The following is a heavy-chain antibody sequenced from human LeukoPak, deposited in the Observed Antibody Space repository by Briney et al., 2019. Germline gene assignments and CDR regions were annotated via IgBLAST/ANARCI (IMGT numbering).Heavy chain of an antibody. V-gene: IGHV4-59*12. CDR3: AREGYSYGIDY. Sequence: SQSLSLTCTVSGGSISSYYCSSIRQPAGEGLEWIGYIYYSGSTNYNPSLKSRVTISVDTSKNQFSLKLSSVTAADTAVYYCAREGYSYGIDYWGQGTLVTVSS. CDR2: IYYSGST. D-gene: IGHD5-18*01. J-gene: IGHJ4*02. CDR1: GGSISSYY.